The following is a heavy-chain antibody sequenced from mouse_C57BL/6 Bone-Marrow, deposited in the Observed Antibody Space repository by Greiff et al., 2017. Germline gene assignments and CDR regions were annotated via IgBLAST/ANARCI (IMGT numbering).Heavy chain of an antibody. D-gene: IGHD2-3*01. CDR1: GFTFSDYG. V-gene: IGHV5-15*01. CDR3: ARHDGYHRDWFAY. Sequence: DVKLVESGGGLVQPGGSLKLSCAASGFTFSDYGMAWVRQAPRKGPEWVAFISNLAYSIYYADTVTGRFTISRENAKNTLYLEMSSLRSEDTAMYYCARHDGYHRDWFAYWGQGTLVTVSA. J-gene: IGHJ3*01. CDR2: ISNLAYSI.